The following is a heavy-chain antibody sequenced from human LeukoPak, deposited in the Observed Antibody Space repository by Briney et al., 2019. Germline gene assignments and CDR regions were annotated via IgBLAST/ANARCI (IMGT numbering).Heavy chain of an antibody. CDR2: ISYDGSNK. Sequence: GGSLRLSCAASGFTFSSYAMHWVRQAPGKGLEWVAVISYDGSNKYYADSVKGRFTISRDNSKNTLYLQMNSLRAEDTAVYYCAKDITYYDILMEYWGQGTLVTVSS. CDR1: GFTFSSYA. J-gene: IGHJ4*02. D-gene: IGHD3-9*01. V-gene: IGHV3-30*07. CDR3: AKDITYYDILMEY.